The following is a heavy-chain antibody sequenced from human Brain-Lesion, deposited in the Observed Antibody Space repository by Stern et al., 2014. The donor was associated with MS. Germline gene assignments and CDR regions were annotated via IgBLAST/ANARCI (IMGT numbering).Heavy chain of an antibody. V-gene: IGHV3-7*01. CDR2: IKQDGSEK. Sequence: EVQLVESGGGLVQPGGSLRLSCAASGFSFSSYWMTWVRQAPGKGLEWVANIKQDGSEKYYVDSVKGRFTISRDNAKNSLYLQLNSLRAEDTAVYYCVRDCGVANCGGVRGYNYYYFGMDVWGQGTTVTVSS. D-gene: IGHD2-21*01. CDR3: VRDCGVANCGGVRGYNYYYFGMDV. J-gene: IGHJ6*02. CDR1: GFSFSSYW.